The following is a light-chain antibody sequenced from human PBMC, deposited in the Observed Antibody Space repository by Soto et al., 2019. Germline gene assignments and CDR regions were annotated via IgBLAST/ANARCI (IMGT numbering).Light chain of an antibody. J-gene: IGLJ3*02. V-gene: IGLV1-40*01. CDR3: QSYDVGLSAWV. Sequence: QTVVTQPPSVSGAPGQRVTVSCTGSSSNIGAGYDVHWYQQVPGRAPKLLMYGNDIRPSGVSDRFSGSKSATSASLAITRLQAEDEADYYCQSYDVGLSAWVFGGGTKLTVL. CDR2: GND. CDR1: SSNIGAGYD.